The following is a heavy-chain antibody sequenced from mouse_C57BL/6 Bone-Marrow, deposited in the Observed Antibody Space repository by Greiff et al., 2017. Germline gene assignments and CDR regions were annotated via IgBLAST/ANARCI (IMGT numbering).Heavy chain of an antibody. CDR3: AVYYDAGWFAY. D-gene: IGHD2-4*01. Sequence: QLQQSGAELARPGASVKMSCKASGYTFTSYTMHWVKQRPGQGLEWIGYINPSSGYTKYNQKFKDKATLTADKSSSTAYMQLSSLTSEDSAVYYCAVYYDAGWFAYWGQGTLVTVSA. CDR2: INPSSGYT. V-gene: IGHV1-4*01. CDR1: GYTFTSYT. J-gene: IGHJ3*01.